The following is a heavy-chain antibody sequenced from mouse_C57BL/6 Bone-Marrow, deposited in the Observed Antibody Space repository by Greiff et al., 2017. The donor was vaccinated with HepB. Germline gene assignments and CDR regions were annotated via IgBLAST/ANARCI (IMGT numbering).Heavy chain of an antibody. CDR3: TGPYYGSSSWFAY. Sequence: EVKLVESGGGLVQPGGSMKLSCVASGFTFSNYWMNWVRQSPEKGLEWVAQIRLKSDNYATHYAESVKGRFTISRDDSKSSVYLQMNNLRAEDTGIYYCTGPYYGSSSWFAYWGQGTLVTVSA. D-gene: IGHD1-1*01. CDR1: GFTFSNYW. CDR2: IRLKSDNYAT. J-gene: IGHJ3*01. V-gene: IGHV6-3*01.